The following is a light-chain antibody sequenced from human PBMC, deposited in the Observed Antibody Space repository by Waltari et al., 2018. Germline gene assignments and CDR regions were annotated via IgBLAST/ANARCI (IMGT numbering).Light chain of an antibody. V-gene: IGLV2-11*01. CDR2: EAS. Sequence: QSALTRPRSVSGSPGQLVPISCTGTSSDVAGSNYLSWYQQHPGKAPKLLSYEASKRPSGVPDRFSGSKSGNTASLTISGLQAEDEADYYCCSYAGSYTWVFGGGTKLTVL. CDR1: SSDVAGSNY. J-gene: IGLJ2*01. CDR3: CSYAGSYTWV.